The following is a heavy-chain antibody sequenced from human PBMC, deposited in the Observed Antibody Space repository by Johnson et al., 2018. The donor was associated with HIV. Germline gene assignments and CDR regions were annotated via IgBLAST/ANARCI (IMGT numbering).Heavy chain of an antibody. V-gene: IGHV3-NL1*01. CDR2: ISGSGGST. Sequence: QLVESGGGVVQPGRSLRLSCAASGFTLTTHWMHLVRQAPGKGLEWVSGISGSGGSTYYADSVKGRFTLSRDNSKNTLYLQMNSLRAEDTAVYYCARGGYSGYDPAGPNAFDIWGQGTMVTVSS. J-gene: IGHJ3*02. CDR1: GFTLTTHW. CDR3: ARGGYSGYDPAGPNAFDI. D-gene: IGHD5-12*01.